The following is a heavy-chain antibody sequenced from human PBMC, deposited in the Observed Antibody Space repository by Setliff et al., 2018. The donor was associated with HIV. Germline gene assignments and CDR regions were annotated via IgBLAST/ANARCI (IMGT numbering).Heavy chain of an antibody. CDR1: GFIFSSKW. Sequence: QPGGSLRLSCAASGFIFSSKWMHWVRQVPGKGLVWVSRIDTDGSITSYADSVKGRFTISRDNAKSTLYLQMNNLRAEDTALYYCATDVAGKYDYWGQGTLVTV. CDR2: IDTDGSIT. J-gene: IGHJ4*02. CDR3: ATDVAGKYDY. D-gene: IGHD2-15*01. V-gene: IGHV3-74*01.